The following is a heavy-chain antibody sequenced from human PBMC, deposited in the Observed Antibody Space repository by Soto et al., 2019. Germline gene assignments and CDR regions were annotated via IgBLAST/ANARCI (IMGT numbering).Heavy chain of an antibody. V-gene: IGHV3-48*02. CDR3: ARAEYCSGGSCPSGDTDY. CDR1: GFTFSSYS. J-gene: IGHJ4*02. D-gene: IGHD2-15*01. CDR2: ISSSSSTI. Sequence: PGGSLRLSCAASGFTFSSYSMNWVRQAPGKGLEWVSYISSSSSTIYYADSVKGRFTISRDNAKNSLYLQMNSLRDEDTAVYYCARAEYCSGGSCPSGDTDYWGKGTLVPVSS.